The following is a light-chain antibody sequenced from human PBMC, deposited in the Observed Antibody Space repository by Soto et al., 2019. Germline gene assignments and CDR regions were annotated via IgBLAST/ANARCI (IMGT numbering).Light chain of an antibody. CDR2: ANS. CDR3: QSYDSSLSAYV. V-gene: IGLV1-40*01. Sequence: QSVLTQPPSVSGAPGQRVTISCTGSSSNIGAGYDVHWYQHFPGIAPKLLIYANSDRPSGVPDRFSGSKSGTSASLAITGLQAEHEADYYCQSYDSSLSAYVFGTGTKVTVL. J-gene: IGLJ1*01. CDR1: SSNIGAGYD.